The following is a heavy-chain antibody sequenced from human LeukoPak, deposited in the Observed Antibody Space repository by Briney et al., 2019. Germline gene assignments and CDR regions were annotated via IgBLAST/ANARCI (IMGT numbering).Heavy chain of an antibody. J-gene: IGHJ6*02. CDR2: IYYSGST. V-gene: IGHV4-59*12. D-gene: IGHD3-3*01. CDR1: GGSISSYY. CDR3: ARTFRYIFGVVTDYYGMDV. Sequence: SETLSLTCTVSGGSISSYYWSWIRQPPGKGLEWIGYIYYSGSTNYNPSLKSRVTISVDTSKNQFSLKLSSVTAADTAVYYCARTFRYIFGVVTDYYGMDVWGQGTTVTVSS.